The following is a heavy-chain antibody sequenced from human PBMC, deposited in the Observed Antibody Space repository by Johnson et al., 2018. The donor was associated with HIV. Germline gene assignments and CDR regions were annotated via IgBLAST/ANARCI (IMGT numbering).Heavy chain of an antibody. J-gene: IGHJ3*02. V-gene: IGHV3-20*04. CDR2: INWNGGRT. CDR3: VRGGLGYQNFHDAFDM. CDR1: GFTFDDYG. D-gene: IGHD2-2*01. Sequence: EVHLVESGGGVVRPGGSLRLSCAASGFTFDDYGMSWVRQAPGKGLEWVSGINWNGGRTVYADSVKGRLTISRDNAKNSLYLQMNSLRAEDTAVYYCVRGGLGYQNFHDAFDMWGQGTMVTVSS.